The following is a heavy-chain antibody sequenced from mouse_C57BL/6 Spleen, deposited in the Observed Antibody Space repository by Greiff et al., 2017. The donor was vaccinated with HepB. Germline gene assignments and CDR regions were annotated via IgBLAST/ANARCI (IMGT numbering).Heavy chain of an antibody. CDR3: ASYYYGSSYESFAY. D-gene: IGHD1-1*01. J-gene: IGHJ3*01. CDR2: IYPGDGDT. V-gene: IGHV1-82*01. CDR1: GYAFSSSW. Sequence: VKLMESGPELVKPGASVKIPCKASGYAFSSSWMNWVKQRPGKGLEWIGRIYPGDGDTNYNGKFKGKATLTADKSSSTAYMQLSSLTSEDSAVYFCASYYYGSSYESFAYWGQGTLVTVSA.